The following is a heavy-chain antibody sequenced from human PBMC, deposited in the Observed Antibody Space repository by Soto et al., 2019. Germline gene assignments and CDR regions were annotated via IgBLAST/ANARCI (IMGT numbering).Heavy chain of an antibody. CDR1: GFSLSTSGVG. J-gene: IGHJ6*02. Sequence: QITLKESGPTLVKPTQTLTLTCTFSGFSLSTSGVGVGWIRQSPGKALEWLALIYWNDDKRYSPSLKSRLTITKDTSKNQVVLSMTNMDPVDTATYFCAHMRGTAIVKYYYYGMDVWGQGTTVTVSS. V-gene: IGHV2-5*01. D-gene: IGHD5-18*01. CDR3: AHMRGTAIVKYYYYGMDV. CDR2: IYWNDDK.